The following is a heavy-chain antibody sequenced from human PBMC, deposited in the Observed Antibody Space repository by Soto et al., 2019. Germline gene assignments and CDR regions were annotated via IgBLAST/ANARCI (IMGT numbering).Heavy chain of an antibody. V-gene: IGHV3-53*01. Sequence: PGGSLRLSXAASGFTVSSNYMSWVRQAPGKGLEWVSVIYSGGSTYYADSVKGRFTISRDNSKNTLYLQMNSLRAEDTAVYYCARFSYGDYTATDYWGQGTLVTVS. D-gene: IGHD4-17*01. CDR2: IYSGGST. CDR3: ARFSYGDYTATDY. CDR1: GFTVSSNY. J-gene: IGHJ4*02.